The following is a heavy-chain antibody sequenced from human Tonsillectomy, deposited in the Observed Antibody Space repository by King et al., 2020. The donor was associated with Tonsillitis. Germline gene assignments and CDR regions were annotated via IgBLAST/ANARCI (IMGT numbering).Heavy chain of an antibody. CDR3: ARHRGVATTEDAFDI. J-gene: IGHJ3*02. V-gene: IGHV3-66*04. CDR1: GFTVSGNY. CDR2: IYSGGST. Sequence: VQLVESGGGLVQPGGSLRLSCAASGFTVSGNYMSWLRQAPGKGLEWVSVIYSGGSTYYADSVKGRFTISRDNSKNTLYLQMNSLRAEDTALYYCARHRGVATTEDAFDIWGQGTMVTVSS. D-gene: IGHD1-26*01.